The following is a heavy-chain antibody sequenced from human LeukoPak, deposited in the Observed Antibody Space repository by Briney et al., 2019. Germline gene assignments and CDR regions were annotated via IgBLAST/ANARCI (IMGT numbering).Heavy chain of an antibody. J-gene: IGHJ4*02. CDR1: GFTFTNCE. CDR3: ATYYGGHFDY. D-gene: IGHD4-23*01. V-gene: IGHV3-23*01. CDR2: IGRSDGST. Sequence: GGSLRLSCAASGFTFTNCEMNWVRQPPGKGLEWVSSIGRSDGSTYYADSVKGRFTISRDNSKNTLYLEMNSLRAEDTALYYCATYYGGHFDYWGQGTLVTVSS.